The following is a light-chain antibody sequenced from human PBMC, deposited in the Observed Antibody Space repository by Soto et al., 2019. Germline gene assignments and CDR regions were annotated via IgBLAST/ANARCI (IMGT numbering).Light chain of an antibody. CDR2: KAS. Sequence: DIQMTQCPSTLSASVGDRVTITCRASQSISSWLAWYQQKPGKAPNLLIYKASSLESGVPSRFSGSGSGTEFTLTISSLQHDDFATYYCQQYNSYPWTFGQGTKVEIK. CDR3: QQYNSYPWT. J-gene: IGKJ1*01. CDR1: QSISSW. V-gene: IGKV1-5*03.